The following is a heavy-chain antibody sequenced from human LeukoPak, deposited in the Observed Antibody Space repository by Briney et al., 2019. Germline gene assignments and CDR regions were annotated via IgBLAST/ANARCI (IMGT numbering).Heavy chain of an antibody. CDR2: IKSKTDGGAT. V-gene: IGHV3-15*01. D-gene: IGHD3-10*01. CDR3: TTGAGKMIRGAAFDY. CDR1: GFTFSNAW. J-gene: IGHJ4*02. Sequence: GGSLRLSCAASGFTFSNAWMSWVRQAPGKGLEWVGRIKSKTDGGATDYAAPVKGRFTTSRDDSKNTLYLQMNSLKTEDTAVYYCTTGAGKMIRGAAFDYWGQGTLVTVSS.